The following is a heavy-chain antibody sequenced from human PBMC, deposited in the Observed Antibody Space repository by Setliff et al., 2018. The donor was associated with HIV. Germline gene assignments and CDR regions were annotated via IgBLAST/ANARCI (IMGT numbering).Heavy chain of an antibody. D-gene: IGHD2-15*01. CDR1: GTSINSHY. V-gene: IGHV4-59*11. Sequence: SETLSLTCTVSGTSINSHYWSWIRQTPGKGLQWIGLIYYTVIPTYNPSLEGRITMSVDRSKNQFSLRLTSVTAADTAMYYCARVSRLHPFDPWGQGTLVTVSS. CDR3: ARVSRLHPFDP. J-gene: IGHJ5*02. CDR2: IYYTVIP.